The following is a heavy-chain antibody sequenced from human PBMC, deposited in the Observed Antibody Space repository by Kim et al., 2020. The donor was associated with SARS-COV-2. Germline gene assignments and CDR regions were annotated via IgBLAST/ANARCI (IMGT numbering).Heavy chain of an antibody. V-gene: IGHV1-69*13. CDR3: ARGAVAGTRPPFYY. CDR2: IIPIFGTA. Sequence: SVKVSCKASGGTFSSYAISWVRQAPGQGLEWMGGIIPIFGTANYAQKFQGRVTITADESTSTAYMELSSLRSEDTAVYYCARGAVAGTRPPFYYWGQGTLVTVSS. J-gene: IGHJ4*02. D-gene: IGHD6-19*01. CDR1: GGTFSSYA.